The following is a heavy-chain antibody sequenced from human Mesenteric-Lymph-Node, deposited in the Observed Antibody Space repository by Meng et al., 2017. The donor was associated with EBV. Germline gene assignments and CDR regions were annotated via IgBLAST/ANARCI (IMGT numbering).Heavy chain of an antibody. J-gene: IGHJ4*02. D-gene: IGHD4-17*01. CDR1: GGSVNSGGYS. V-gene: IGHV4-30-2*06. CDR3: AGGDYVNQFNY. CDR2: VHHSGLT. Sequence: QLLLQESGSGLVKPSQTLSLTCTVSGGSVNSGGYSWSWIRQSPEKGLEWIGYVHHSGLTYYNPSLETRVIISLERSKNQFSLKLTSVTAADTAVYYCAGGDYVNQFNYWGQGTLVTVSS.